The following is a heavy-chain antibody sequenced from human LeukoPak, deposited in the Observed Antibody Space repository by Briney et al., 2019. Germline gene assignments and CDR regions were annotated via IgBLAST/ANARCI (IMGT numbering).Heavy chain of an antibody. CDR1: GGSISSYY. Sequence: PSGTLSLTCTVPGGSISSYYWSWIRQPPGKGLEWFRYIYYSGSTNNNPSLKSRVTISVDTSKNQFSLKLSSVTAADTAVYYCASLYCSSTSCYDYWGQGTLVTVSS. CDR2: IYYSGST. CDR3: ASLYCSSTSCYDY. J-gene: IGHJ4*02. V-gene: IGHV4-59*01. D-gene: IGHD2-2*01.